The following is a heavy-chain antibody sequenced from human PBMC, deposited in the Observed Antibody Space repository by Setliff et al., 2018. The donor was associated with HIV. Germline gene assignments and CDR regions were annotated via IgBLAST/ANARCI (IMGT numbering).Heavy chain of an antibody. CDR2: IYTSGST. Sequence: KPSETLSLTCTVSGGSISGYYWSWIRQPAGKGLEWIGRIYTSGSTNYNPSLKSRVTLSVDTSKNQFSLKLNSVTAADTAVYYCARDLPELTGRSFDPWGQGTLVTVSS. D-gene: IGHD1-20*01. J-gene: IGHJ5*02. V-gene: IGHV4-4*07. CDR3: ARDLPELTGRSFDP. CDR1: GGSISGYY.